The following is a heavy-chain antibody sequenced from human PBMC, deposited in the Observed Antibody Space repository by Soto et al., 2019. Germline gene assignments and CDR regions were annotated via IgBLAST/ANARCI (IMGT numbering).Heavy chain of an antibody. J-gene: IGHJ4*02. D-gene: IGHD3-22*01. CDR3: AKEVRYYYDSSGHPTAGYYFDY. CDR2: ISGSGGST. Sequence: GGSLRLSCAASGFTFSSYAMSWVRQAPGKGLEWVSAISGSGGSTYYADSVKGRFTISRDNSKNTLYLQMNSLRAEDTAVYYCAKEVRYYYDSSGHPTAGYYFDYWGQGTLVTVS. V-gene: IGHV3-23*01. CDR1: GFTFSSYA.